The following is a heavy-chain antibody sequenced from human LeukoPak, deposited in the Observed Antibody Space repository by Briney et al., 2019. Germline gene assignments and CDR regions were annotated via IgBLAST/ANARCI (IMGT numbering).Heavy chain of an antibody. Sequence: GASVKVSCKASGYTFTGYYMHWVRQAPGQGLEWMGWINPNSGGTNYAQKFQGRVTMTRNTSISTAYMELSSLRSEDTAVYYCARSLRTYYYGSGSYPPYWFDPWGQGTLVTVSS. J-gene: IGHJ5*02. CDR1: GYTFTGYY. D-gene: IGHD3-10*01. CDR3: ARSLRTYYYGSGSYPPYWFDP. V-gene: IGHV1-2*02. CDR2: INPNSGGT.